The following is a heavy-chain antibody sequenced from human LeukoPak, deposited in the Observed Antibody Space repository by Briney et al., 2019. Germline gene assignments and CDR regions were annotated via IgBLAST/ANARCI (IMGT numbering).Heavy chain of an antibody. CDR2: IYHSGST. Sequence: SGTLSLTCAVSVGSISSSNWWSWVRQPPGKGLEWIGEIYHSGSTNYNPSLKSRVTLSVDKSKNQFSLKLSSVTAADTAVYYCARASGVVPAAMNDGMDVWGQGTTVTVSS. CDR3: ARASGVVPAAMNDGMDV. CDR1: VGSISSSNW. J-gene: IGHJ6*02. V-gene: IGHV4-4*02. D-gene: IGHD2-2*01.